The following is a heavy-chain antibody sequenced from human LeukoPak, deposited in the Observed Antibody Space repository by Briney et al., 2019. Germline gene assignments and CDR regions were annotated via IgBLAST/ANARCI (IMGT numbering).Heavy chain of an antibody. V-gene: IGHV3-21*01. Sequence: GGSLRLSCAASGFTFSSYSMNWVRQAPGKGLEWVSSISSSSSYIYYADSVKGRFTISRDNAENSLYLQMNSLRAEDTAVYYCARGYSSRHWFDPWGQGTLVTVSS. CDR2: ISSSSSYI. J-gene: IGHJ5*02. CDR1: GFTFSSYS. CDR3: ARGYSSRHWFDP. D-gene: IGHD6-13*01.